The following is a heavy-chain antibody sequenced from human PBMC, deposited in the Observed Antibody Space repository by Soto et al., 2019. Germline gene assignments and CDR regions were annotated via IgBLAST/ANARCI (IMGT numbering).Heavy chain of an antibody. D-gene: IGHD3-16*01. CDR2: ISPYSGNT. J-gene: IGHJ6*02. Sequence: QVQLVQSGDEVRKPGSSVKVSCKASGYICVNYGIAWVRQAPGQGLEWMGWISPYSGNTHYASKVQGRLTMTTDTSTGTAYMELGRLTSDDTDVDYCAMVDNYVTPTPQDVWGQGPTVTVSS. CDR3: AMVDNYVTPTPQDV. CDR1: GYICVNYG. V-gene: IGHV1-18*01.